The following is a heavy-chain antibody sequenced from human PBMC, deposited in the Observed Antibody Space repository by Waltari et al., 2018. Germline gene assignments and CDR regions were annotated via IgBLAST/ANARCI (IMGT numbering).Heavy chain of an antibody. CDR3: TRGPVAIFGFVMPFEH. CDR2: IRSKAYGGTT. J-gene: IGHJ4*02. Sequence: EVQLVESGGGLVQPGRSRRLSCAVSGFPFGDYAMSWVRQAPGQGLEWVGLIRSKAYGGTTEYAASVKGRFTISRDDSKSIAFLQMNSLQTDDTAVYYCTRGPVAIFGFVMPFEHWGQGTLVTVTS. D-gene: IGHD3-3*01. V-gene: IGHV3-49*04. CDR1: GFPFGDYA.